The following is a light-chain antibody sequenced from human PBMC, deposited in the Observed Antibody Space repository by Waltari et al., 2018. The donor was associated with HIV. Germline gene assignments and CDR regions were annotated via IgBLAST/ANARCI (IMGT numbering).Light chain of an antibody. CDR3: ATWDDSLNGRV. Sequence: QSVLTQPPPASGTPGQRVTISCSGSSSNTGSNTVNWYQQLPGTAPKLLIYSNYHRPSGVPDRFSGSKSGTSASLAISGLQSEDEADYYCATWDDSLNGRVFGGGTKLTVL. CDR2: SNY. CDR1: SSNTGSNT. J-gene: IGLJ3*02. V-gene: IGLV1-44*01.